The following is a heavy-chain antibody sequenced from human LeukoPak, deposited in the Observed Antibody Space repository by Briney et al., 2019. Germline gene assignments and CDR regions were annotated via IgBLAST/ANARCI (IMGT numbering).Heavy chain of an antibody. V-gene: IGHV1-2*06. CDR1: GYTFTGYY. CDR2: INPNSGGT. J-gene: IGHJ5*02. D-gene: IGHD3-9*01. Sequence: GAPVKVSCKASGYTFTGYYMHWVRQAPGQGLEWMGQINPNSGGTNYAQKFQGRVTMTRDTSISTAYMELSRLRSDDTAVYYCARAHLRYFDWLLSWGQGTLVTVSS. CDR3: ARAHLRYFDWLLS.